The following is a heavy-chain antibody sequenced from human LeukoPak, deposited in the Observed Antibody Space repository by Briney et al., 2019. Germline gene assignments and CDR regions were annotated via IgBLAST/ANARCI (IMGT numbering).Heavy chain of an antibody. D-gene: IGHD3-22*01. CDR3: ARGGSYYYDSSGH. CDR1: GGSISSGDYY. J-gene: IGHJ4*02. Sequence: SQTLSLTCTVSGGSISSGDYYWSWIRQPPGKGLEWIGYIYYSGSTNYNPSLKSRVTISVDTSKNQFSLKLSSVTAADTAVYYCARGGSYYYDSSGHWGQGTLVTVSS. V-gene: IGHV4-30-4*01. CDR2: IYYSGST.